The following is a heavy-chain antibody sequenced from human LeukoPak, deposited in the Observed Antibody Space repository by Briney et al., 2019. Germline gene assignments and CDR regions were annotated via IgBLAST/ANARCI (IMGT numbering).Heavy chain of an antibody. CDR3: VRSDGARVFDR. J-gene: IGHJ3*02. CDR1: GDSISIESYY. Sequence: SETLSLTCTVSGDSISIESYYWGWIRHPPGRELEWLASIYYRGSTHYNPSLKSRVTISVDTSKNQFSLKVTSVTAADTGVYYCVRSDGARVFDRWGQGTIVTVSS. D-gene: IGHD5-24*01. CDR2: IYYRGST. V-gene: IGHV4-39*07.